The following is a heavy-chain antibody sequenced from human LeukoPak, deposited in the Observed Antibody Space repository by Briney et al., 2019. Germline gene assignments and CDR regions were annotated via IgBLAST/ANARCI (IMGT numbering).Heavy chain of an antibody. Sequence: GGSLRLSCAASGFTLSSYAMTWVRQAPGRGLEWVSSVDGGGGGTYYADSVKGRFTISRDNSKDTLYLQMNGLRAEDTAVYFCAKQSAGSAAWYSLHYDLWGQGTLVTVSS. D-gene: IGHD6-13*01. V-gene: IGHV3-23*01. CDR3: AKQSAGSAAWYSLHYDL. CDR2: VDGGGGGT. J-gene: IGHJ4*02. CDR1: GFTLSSYA.